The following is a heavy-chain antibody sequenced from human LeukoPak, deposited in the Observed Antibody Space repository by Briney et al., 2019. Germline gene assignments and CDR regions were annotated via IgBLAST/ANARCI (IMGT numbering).Heavy chain of an antibody. CDR2: ISSSSSTI. V-gene: IGHV3-48*02. CDR1: GFTFSSYS. D-gene: IGHD3-22*01. CDR3: ARGDYYDSSGYYLYYFDY. Sequence: GGSLRLSCAASGFTFSSYSMNWVRQAPGKGLEWVSYISSSSSTIYYADSVKGRFTISRDNAKNSLYLQMNSLRDEDTAVYYCARGDYYDSSGYYLYYFDYWGQGTLVTVSS. J-gene: IGHJ4*02.